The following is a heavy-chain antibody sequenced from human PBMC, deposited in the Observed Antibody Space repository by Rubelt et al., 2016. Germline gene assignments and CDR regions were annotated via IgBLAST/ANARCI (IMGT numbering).Heavy chain of an antibody. CDR2: INSDGSST. J-gene: IGHJ6*02. Sequence: VWVSRINSDGSSTSYADSVKGRFTISRDNAKNTLYLQMNSLRAEDTAVYYCARGFVAARVYYGMDVWGQGTLVTVSS. D-gene: IGHD6-6*01. V-gene: IGHV3-74*01. CDR3: ARGFVAARVYYGMDV.